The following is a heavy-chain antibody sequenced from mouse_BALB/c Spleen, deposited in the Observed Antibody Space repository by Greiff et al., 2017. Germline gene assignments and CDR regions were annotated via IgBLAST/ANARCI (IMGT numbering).Heavy chain of an antibody. Sequence: EVKLVESGGGLVKPGGSLKLSCAASGFTFSSYAMSWVRQTPEKRLEWVASISSGGSTYYPDSVKGRFTISRDNARNILYLQMSSLRSEDTAMYYCARERNYGSSYAMDYWGQGTTLTVSS. D-gene: IGHD1-1*01. J-gene: IGHJ2*01. V-gene: IGHV5-6-5*01. CDR3: ARERNYGSSYAMDY. CDR1: GFTFSSYA. CDR2: ISSGGST.